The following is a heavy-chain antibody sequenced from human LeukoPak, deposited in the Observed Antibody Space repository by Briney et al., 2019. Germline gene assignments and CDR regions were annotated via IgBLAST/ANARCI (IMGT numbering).Heavy chain of an antibody. Sequence: GGSLRLSCTVSGVPFSIYGLHWVRQAPGRGLEWVAFLRSDGRDKYYADSVKGRFIISRDTSKNTVHLQLSSLRTEDTAVYYCARDHEWSWDYWGQGTLVIVSS. CDR3: ARDHEWSWDY. V-gene: IGHV3-30*02. J-gene: IGHJ4*02. CDR1: GVPFSIYG. D-gene: IGHD3-3*01. CDR2: LRSDGRDK.